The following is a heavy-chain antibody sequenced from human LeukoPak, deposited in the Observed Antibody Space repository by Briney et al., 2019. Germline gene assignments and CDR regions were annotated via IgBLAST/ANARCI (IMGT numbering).Heavy chain of an antibody. Sequence: GGSLRLSCAASGFTFSTYTMNWVRQAPGKGLEWISSITSSSNYIFYADSLKGRFTISRDNAKNSLYLQMNSLRAEDTAVYYCAELGITMIGGVWGKGTTVTIPS. V-gene: IGHV3-21*01. CDR3: AELGITMIGGV. CDR1: GFTFSTYT. J-gene: IGHJ6*04. CDR2: ITSSSNYI. D-gene: IGHD3-10*02.